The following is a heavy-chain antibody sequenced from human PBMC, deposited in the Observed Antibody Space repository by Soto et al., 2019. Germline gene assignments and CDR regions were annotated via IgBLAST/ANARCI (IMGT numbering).Heavy chain of an antibody. J-gene: IGHJ4*02. CDR1: GYTFTSYG. V-gene: IGHV1-18*04. CDR2: ISAYNGNT. D-gene: IGHD3-22*01. Sequence: ASVKVSCKXSGYTFTSYGISWVRQAPGQGLEWMGWISAYNGNTNYAQKLQGRVTMTTDTSTSTAYMELRSLRSDDTAVYYCARQNPYYYDSSGFDYWGQGTLVTVSS. CDR3: ARQNPYYYDSSGFDY.